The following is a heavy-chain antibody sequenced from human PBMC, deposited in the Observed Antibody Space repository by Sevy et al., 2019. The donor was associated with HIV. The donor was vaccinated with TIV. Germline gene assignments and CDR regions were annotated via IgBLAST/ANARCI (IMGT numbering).Heavy chain of an antibody. D-gene: IGHD2-8*01. Sequence: GGSLRLSCAASGFTFSDYYMSWVRQAPGKGLEWLSYISCGGGTIKYADSVRGRFTVSSDNPKNSLYLQMNSLRAEDTAVDDCARDSAACNYGNDVWGQGTMVTVSS. J-gene: IGHJ6*02. CDR1: GFTFSDYY. CDR2: ISCGGGTI. CDR3: ARDSAACNYGNDV. V-gene: IGHV3-11*01.